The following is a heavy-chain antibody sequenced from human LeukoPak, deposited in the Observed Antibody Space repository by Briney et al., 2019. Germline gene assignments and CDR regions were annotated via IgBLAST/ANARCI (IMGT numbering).Heavy chain of an antibody. J-gene: IGHJ4*02. D-gene: IGHD5-24*01. V-gene: IGHV1-69*05. CDR2: IVPFFGTT. CDR1: GGTLSSYA. CDR3: ARVGRWLQLTGYFDY. Sequence: SVKVSCKASGGTLSSYAIAWVRQAPGQGLEWMGGIVPFFGTTNYAQKFQGRVTLTTDESTGTAYMELSSLRSEDTAVYYCARVGRWLQLTGYFDYWGQGTLVTVSS.